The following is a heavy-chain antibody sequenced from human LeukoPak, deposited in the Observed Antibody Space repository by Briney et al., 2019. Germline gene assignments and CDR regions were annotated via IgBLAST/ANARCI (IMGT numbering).Heavy chain of an antibody. CDR2: IKQDGSEK. CDR3: ARRASTSWYVY. V-gene: IGHV3-7*01. Sequence: PGGSLRLSCAASGFTFSGHWMSWVRQAPGRGLEWVANIKQDGSEKSYVDSVKGRFTISRDNAKNTLYLQMNSLRAEDTAVYYCARRASTSWYVYWGQGTLVTVSS. D-gene: IGHD6-13*01. CDR1: GFTFSGHW. J-gene: IGHJ4*02.